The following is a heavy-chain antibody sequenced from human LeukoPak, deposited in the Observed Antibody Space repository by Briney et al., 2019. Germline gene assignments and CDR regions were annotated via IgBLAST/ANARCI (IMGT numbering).Heavy chain of an antibody. CDR3: ERAGERWLKLRPYLDY. CDR1: GFTFSSYW. D-gene: IGHD5-24*01. J-gene: IGHJ4*02. V-gene: IGHV3-74*01. CDR2: INSDGSST. Sequence: GSLRLSCAASGFTFSSYWMHWVRQAPGKGLVWVSRINSDGSSTSYADSVKGRFTISRDNAKNTLYLQMNSLRAEDTAVYYCERAGERWLKLRPYLDYGARGTLVTVSS.